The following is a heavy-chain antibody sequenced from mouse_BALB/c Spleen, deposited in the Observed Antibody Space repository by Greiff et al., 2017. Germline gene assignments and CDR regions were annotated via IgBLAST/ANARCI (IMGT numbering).Heavy chain of an antibody. CDR1: GFNIKDTY. Sequence: VTLKVSGAELVKPGASVKLSCTASGFNIKDTYMHWVKQRPEQGLEWIGRIDPANGNTKYDPKFQGKATITADTSSNTAYLQLSSLTSEDTAVYYCARLERFAYWGQGTLVTVSA. V-gene: IGHV14-3*02. J-gene: IGHJ3*01. CDR2: IDPANGNT. CDR3: ARLERFAY.